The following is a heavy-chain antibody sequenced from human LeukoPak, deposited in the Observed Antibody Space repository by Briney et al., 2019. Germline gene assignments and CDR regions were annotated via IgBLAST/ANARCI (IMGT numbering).Heavy chain of an antibody. Sequence: GGSLRLSCAASGFSFTGYGMHWVRQAPGKGLEWVSFIRYDGSDKYYADSVKGRFTISRDNSKNTLYLQMNSLRAEDTAVYYCAKEHITMIVVVTPYYFDYWGQGTLVTVSS. D-gene: IGHD3-22*01. CDR1: GFSFTGYG. J-gene: IGHJ4*02. CDR3: AKEHITMIVVVTPYYFDY. V-gene: IGHV3-30*02. CDR2: IRYDGSDK.